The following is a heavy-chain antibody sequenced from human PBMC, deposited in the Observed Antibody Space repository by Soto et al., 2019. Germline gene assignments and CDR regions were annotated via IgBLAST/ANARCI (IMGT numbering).Heavy chain of an antibody. V-gene: IGHV4-31*03. J-gene: IGHJ3*02. D-gene: IGHD2-2*01. CDR1: GCSIRSGGYY. Sequence: PSETLSLTCPVSGCSIRSGGYYWSWIRQHPGKGLEWIGYIYYSGSTYYNPSLKSRVTISVDTSKNQFSLKLSSVTAADTAVYYCARDNVCSSTSCYDAFDIWGQGTMVTVSS. CDR3: ARDNVCSSTSCYDAFDI. CDR2: IYYSGST.